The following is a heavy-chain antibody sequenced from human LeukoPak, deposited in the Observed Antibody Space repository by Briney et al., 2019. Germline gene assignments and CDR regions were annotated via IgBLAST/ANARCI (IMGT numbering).Heavy chain of an antibody. CDR3: ARLGYCTNGVCYVLDY. V-gene: IGHV3-30*02. D-gene: IGHD2-8*01. CDR1: GFTFSSYG. CDR2: IRYDGSNK. J-gene: IGHJ4*02. Sequence: GGSLRLSCAASGFTFSSYGMHWVRQAPGKGLEWVAFIRYDGSNKYYADSVKGRFTISRDNAKNSLYLQMNSLRAEDTAVYYCARLGYCTNGVCYVLDYWGQGTLVTVSS.